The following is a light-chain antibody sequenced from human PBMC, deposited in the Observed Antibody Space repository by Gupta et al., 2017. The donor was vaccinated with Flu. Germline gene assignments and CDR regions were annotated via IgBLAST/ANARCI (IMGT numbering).Light chain of an antibody. CDR1: QSVSSN. Sequence: EIVMTQSPATLSVSPGERATLSVRASQSVSSNLAWYQQKPGQAPRLLIYGASTRDSGIPARFSGSGSGTEFTLTISSLQSEDFAVYYCQQYYNSPQVTFGDGTKVDIK. CDR3: QQYYNSPQVT. CDR2: GAS. J-gene: IGKJ3*01. V-gene: IGKV3-15*01.